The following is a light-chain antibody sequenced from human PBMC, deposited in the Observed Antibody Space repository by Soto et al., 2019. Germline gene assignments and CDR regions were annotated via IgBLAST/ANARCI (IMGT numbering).Light chain of an antibody. J-gene: IGLJ1*01. CDR1: SSDVGSYNS. V-gene: IGLV2-23*01. CDR3: CSYVGAPYV. CDR2: DGS. Sequence: QSALTQPASVSGSPGQSIAISCTGTSSDVGSYNSVSWYQHHPGKAPKLMIYDGSKRPSGVSDRFSGSKSGNTASLTISGLQDEDESDYCCCSYVGAPYVFGTGTKLTVL.